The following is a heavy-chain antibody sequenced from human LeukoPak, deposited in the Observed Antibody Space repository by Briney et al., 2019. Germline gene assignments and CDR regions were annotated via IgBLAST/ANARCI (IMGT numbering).Heavy chain of an antibody. D-gene: IGHD1-26*01. CDR3: ARVPHLSGSYYVGYAFDI. Sequence: SVKVSCKASGGTFSSYAISWVRQAPGQGLEWMGRIIPILGIANYAQKFQGRVTITADKSTSTAYMELSSLRSEDTAVYYCARVPHLSGSYYVGYAFDIWGQGAMVTVSS. V-gene: IGHV1-69*04. CDR2: IIPILGIA. J-gene: IGHJ3*02. CDR1: GGTFSSYA.